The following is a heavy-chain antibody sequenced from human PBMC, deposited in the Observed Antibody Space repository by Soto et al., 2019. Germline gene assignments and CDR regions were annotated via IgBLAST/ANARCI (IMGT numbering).Heavy chain of an antibody. V-gene: IGHV4-31*01. CDR2: IYYRVST. D-gene: IGHD2-2*01. J-gene: IGHJ5*02. CDR3: GRERYARGLHGFDP. Sequence: PGKGLDRIGYIYYRVSTYYNPSLKSLATISVDTSKNEFSLKLSSVTAADTAVYFSGRERYARGLHGFDPSGQGPFVTV.